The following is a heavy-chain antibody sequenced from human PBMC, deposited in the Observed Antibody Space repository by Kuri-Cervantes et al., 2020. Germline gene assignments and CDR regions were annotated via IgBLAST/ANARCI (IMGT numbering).Heavy chain of an antibody. CDR3: AHRRAANNPYYFNY. CDR1: GFSLSTSGMC. Sequence: SGPMLVKPTQTLTLTCTFSGFSLSTSGMCVSWIRQPPGKALGWLARIDWDDDKYYSTSLKTRLTITKDTSKNQVVLTMTNMDPVDTATYYCAHRRAANNPYYFNYWGQGTLVTVSS. V-gene: IGHV2-70*12. D-gene: IGHD1/OR15-1a*01. CDR2: IDWDDDK. J-gene: IGHJ4*02.